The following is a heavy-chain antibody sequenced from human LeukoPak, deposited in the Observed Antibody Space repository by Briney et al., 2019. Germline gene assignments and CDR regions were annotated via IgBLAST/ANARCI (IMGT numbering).Heavy chain of an antibody. Sequence: GGSLRLSCAASGFNLRDNWMHWVRQAPGKGLVWVSRLGTDGTYTNYADSVTGRFTISRDNAKNTLYLQMDSLRAEDTSFYYCVRDPSNSGNWFDLWGQGTLVTVSS. D-gene: IGHD4-11*01. CDR2: LGTDGTYT. CDR3: VRDPSNSGNWFDL. J-gene: IGHJ5*02. CDR1: GFNLRDNW. V-gene: IGHV3-74*01.